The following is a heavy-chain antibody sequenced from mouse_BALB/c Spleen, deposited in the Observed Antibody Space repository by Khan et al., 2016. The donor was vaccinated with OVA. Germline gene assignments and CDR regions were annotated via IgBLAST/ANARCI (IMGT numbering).Heavy chain of an antibody. Sequence: VELKESGPGLVQPSQSLSITCTVSGFSLTNYGVHWVRQSPGKGLEWLGVIWSGGSTDYNTAFISRLSISKDNSKSQVFFKMNSLQANDTALYYCARNYDYDEGLVYWGQGTLVTVSA. CDR3: ARNYDYDEGLVY. J-gene: IGHJ3*01. CDR1: GFSLTNYG. D-gene: IGHD2-4*01. CDR2: IWSGGST. V-gene: IGHV2-2*02.